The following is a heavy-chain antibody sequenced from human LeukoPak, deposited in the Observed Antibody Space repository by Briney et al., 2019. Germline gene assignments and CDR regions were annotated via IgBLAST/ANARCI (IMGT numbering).Heavy chain of an antibody. Sequence: GGSLRLSCAASGFSFSNYGMHWVRQAPGKGLEWVAVISYDGTKKYYEDSVKGRFTISRDNSKNTLYLEMHSLRAEDTAVYYCARGGIAVAGSYPFDYWGQGTLVTVSS. D-gene: IGHD6-19*01. J-gene: IGHJ4*02. CDR3: ARGGIAVAGSYPFDY. V-gene: IGHV3-30*03. CDR1: GFSFSNYG. CDR2: ISYDGTKK.